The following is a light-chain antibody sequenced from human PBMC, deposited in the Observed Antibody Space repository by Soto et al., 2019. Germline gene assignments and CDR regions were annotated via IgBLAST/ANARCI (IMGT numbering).Light chain of an antibody. CDR3: QQRTTWPLT. J-gene: IGKJ4*02. Sequence: EIVLTQSPATLSLSPGDRATLSCRASQSVSNFLASYRQKPGQPPSLVMHDVSNRGRGIPARLRGSGSGTDLSLTISSLEDADFPVYSCQQRTTWPLTFGGGTKVESK. V-gene: IGKV3-11*01. CDR1: QSVSNF. CDR2: DVS.